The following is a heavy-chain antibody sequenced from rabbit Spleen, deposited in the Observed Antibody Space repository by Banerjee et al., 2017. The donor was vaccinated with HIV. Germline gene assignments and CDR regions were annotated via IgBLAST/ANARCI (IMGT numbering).Heavy chain of an antibody. V-gene: IGHV1S40*01. CDR1: GFSFSSAVW. Sequence: QSLEESGGGLVKPEGSLTLTCTASGFSFSSAVWMCWVRQAPGKGLEWIGCISTTTDKKWYANWVSGRFTISKPSSTTVTLEMTSLTAADTATYFCARGGRDWTINYFGLWGPGTLVTVS. CDR3: ARGGRDWTINYFGL. J-gene: IGHJ4*01. CDR2: ISTTTDKK. D-gene: IGHD2-1*01.